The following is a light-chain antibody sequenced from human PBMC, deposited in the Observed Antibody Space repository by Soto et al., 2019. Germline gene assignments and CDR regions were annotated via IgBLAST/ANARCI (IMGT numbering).Light chain of an antibody. CDR2: DVS. V-gene: IGLV2-14*01. Sequence: QSVLTQPASVSGSPGRSITISCSGTSSYVGGYNYASWYQQHPGKAPKLMIYDVSNRPSGVSNRFSGSKSGNTASLTISGLQAEDEADYYCSSYKVFGGGTKLTVL. CDR3: SSYKV. J-gene: IGLJ2*01. CDR1: SSYVGGYNY.